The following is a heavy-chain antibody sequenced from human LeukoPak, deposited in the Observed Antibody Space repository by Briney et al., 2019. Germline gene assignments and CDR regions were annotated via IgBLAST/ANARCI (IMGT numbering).Heavy chain of an antibody. V-gene: IGHV4-59*12. CDR3: ARENLAAAGTRGGYYYYYYMDV. Sequence: PSETLSLTCTVSGGSISSYYWSWIRQPPGKGLEWIGYIYYSGSTNYNPSLKSRVTMSVDTSKNQFSLKLSSVTAADTAVYYCARENLAAAGTRGGYYYYYYMDVWGKGTTVTVSS. CDR2: IYYSGST. J-gene: IGHJ6*03. CDR1: GGSISSYY. D-gene: IGHD6-13*01.